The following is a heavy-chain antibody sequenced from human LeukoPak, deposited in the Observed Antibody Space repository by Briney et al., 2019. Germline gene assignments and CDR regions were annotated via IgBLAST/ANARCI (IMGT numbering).Heavy chain of an antibody. Sequence: GGSLRLSCAASGFTFSSYSMNWVRQAPGKGLEWVSSISSSSSYIYYADSVKGRFTISRDNAKNSLYQQMNSLRAEDTAVYYCARRTSSGWYGYWGQGTLVTVSS. D-gene: IGHD6-19*01. V-gene: IGHV3-21*01. CDR3: ARRTSSGWYGY. CDR2: ISSSSSYI. J-gene: IGHJ4*02. CDR1: GFTFSSYS.